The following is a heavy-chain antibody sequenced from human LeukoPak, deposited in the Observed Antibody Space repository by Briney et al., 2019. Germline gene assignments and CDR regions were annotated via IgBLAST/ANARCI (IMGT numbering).Heavy chain of an antibody. D-gene: IGHD2-15*01. CDR2: INHSGST. CDR1: GGSFSGYY. V-gene: IGHV4-34*01. CDR3: AGGVVVAATFGYYYYYGMDV. Sequence: TSETLSLTCAVYGGSFSGYYWSWIRQPPGKGLEWIGEINHSGSTNYNPSLKSRVTISVDTSKNQFSLKLSSVTAADTAVYYCAGGVVVAATFGYYYYYGMDVWGKGTTVTVSS. J-gene: IGHJ6*04.